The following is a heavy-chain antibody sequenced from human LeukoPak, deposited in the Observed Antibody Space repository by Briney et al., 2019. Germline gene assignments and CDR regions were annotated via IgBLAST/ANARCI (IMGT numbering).Heavy chain of an antibody. CDR2: ISGSGGST. CDR1: GFTFSSYA. Sequence: GGSLRLSCAASGFTFSSYAMSWVRQDPGKGLEWVSAISGSGGSTYYADSVKSRFTISRDNSKNTLYLQMNSLRAEDTAVYYCAKCPVGYFDYWGQGTLVTASS. V-gene: IGHV3-23*01. CDR3: AKCPVGYFDY. D-gene: IGHD1-26*01. J-gene: IGHJ4*02.